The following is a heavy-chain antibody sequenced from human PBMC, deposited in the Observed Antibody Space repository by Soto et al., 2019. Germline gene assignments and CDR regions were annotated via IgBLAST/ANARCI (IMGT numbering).Heavy chain of an antibody. D-gene: IGHD1-26*01. Sequence: QITLKESGPTLVKPTQTLTLTCTFSGFSLTTDRVGVGWIRQPPGEALEWLAVIYWDDSKTYRPSLESRLTSPNDTSKNQVARTMTNMDSLDTATYYCAHAYGGRSLYWGQGTLVTVSS. V-gene: IGHV2-5*02. J-gene: IGHJ4*02. CDR3: AHAYGGRSLY. CDR1: GFSLTTDRVG. CDR2: IYWDDSK.